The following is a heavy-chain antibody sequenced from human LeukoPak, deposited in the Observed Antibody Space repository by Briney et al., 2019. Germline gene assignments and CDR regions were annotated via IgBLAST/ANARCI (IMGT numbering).Heavy chain of an antibody. CDR2: INHSGST. D-gene: IGHD5-18*01. V-gene: IGHV4-34*01. CDR1: GGSFSGYY. CDR3: ARGPPPYIQLWSAYYYYGMDV. J-gene: IGHJ6*02. Sequence: SETLSLTRAVYGGSFSGYYWSWILQPPGKGLEWIGEINHSGSTNYNPSLKSRVTISVDTSKNQFSLKLSSVTAADTAVYYCARGPPPYIQLWSAYYYYGMDVWSQGTTVTVSS.